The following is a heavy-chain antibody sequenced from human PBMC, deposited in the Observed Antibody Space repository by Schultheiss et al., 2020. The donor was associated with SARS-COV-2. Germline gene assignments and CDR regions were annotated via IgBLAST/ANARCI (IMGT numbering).Heavy chain of an antibody. V-gene: IGHV3-74*03. D-gene: IGHD4-17*01. CDR3: ATGTTRFDD. J-gene: IGHJ4*02. CDR2: INTDGSTT. CDR1: GFTFSNAW. Sequence: GGSLRLSCAASGFTFSNAWMNWVRQAPGKGLVWVSRINTDGSTTKYADSVKGRFTISRDNAKTSLYLLMNSLRAEDTAVYYCATGTTRFDDWGQGTLVTVSS.